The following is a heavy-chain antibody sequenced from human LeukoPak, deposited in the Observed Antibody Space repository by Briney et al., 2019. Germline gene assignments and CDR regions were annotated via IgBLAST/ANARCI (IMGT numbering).Heavy chain of an antibody. Sequence: GASVKVSCKASGYTFTGYYMHWVRQAPGQGLEWMGWINPNSGGTNYAQKFQGRVTMTRDTSISTAYMELSRLRSDDTAVYYCARLQVDTAMATAWFDYWGQGTLVTVSS. V-gene: IGHV1-2*02. CDR2: INPNSGGT. J-gene: IGHJ4*02. CDR1: GYTFTGYY. CDR3: ARLQVDTAMATAWFDY. D-gene: IGHD5-18*01.